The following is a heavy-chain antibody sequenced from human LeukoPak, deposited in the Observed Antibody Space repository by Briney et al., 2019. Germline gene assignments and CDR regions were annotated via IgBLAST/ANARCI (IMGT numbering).Heavy chain of an antibody. CDR2: INPSGGST. CDR3: ARRSPGGAFDY. J-gene: IGHJ4*02. CDR1: GYTFTSYY. D-gene: IGHD4-23*01. V-gene: IGHV1-46*01. Sequence: ASVKVSCKASGYTFTSYYMHWVRQAPGQGLEWMGIINPSGGSTSYAQKFRGRVTMIRDTSTSTVYMELSSLRSEDTAVYYCARRSPGGAFDYWGQGTLVTVSS.